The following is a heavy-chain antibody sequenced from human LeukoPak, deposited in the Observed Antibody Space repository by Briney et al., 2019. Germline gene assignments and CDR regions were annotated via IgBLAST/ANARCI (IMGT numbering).Heavy chain of an antibody. CDR1: GGSFSDYY. CDR3: ARHYDFWSGYPRDAFDI. V-gene: IGHV4-34*01. J-gene: IGHJ3*02. Sequence: SETLSLTCAVYGGSFSDYYWSWIRQPPGKGLAWIGEINHSGNTNYNPSPKSRVTIAVDTSKNQFSLKLSSVTAADTAVYYCARHYDFWSGYPRDAFDIWGQGTMVTVSS. D-gene: IGHD3-3*01. CDR2: INHSGNT.